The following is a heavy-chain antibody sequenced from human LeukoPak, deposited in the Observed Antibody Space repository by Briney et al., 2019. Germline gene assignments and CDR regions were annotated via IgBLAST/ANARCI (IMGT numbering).Heavy chain of an antibody. CDR3: ARDYFDSSDYPQTYYYYYMDV. V-gene: IGHV3-21*01. D-gene: IGHD3-22*01. Sequence: GGPLRLSCAASGFTFSRYSMNWVRQAPGKGVEWVEPISSSSTFIYSADSVKGRFTISRDTAKNTLFLKMNSLRAEDTAIYYCARDYFDSSDYPQTYYYYYMDVWGKGTTVTVSS. J-gene: IGHJ6*03. CDR1: GFTFSRYS. CDR2: ISSSSTFI.